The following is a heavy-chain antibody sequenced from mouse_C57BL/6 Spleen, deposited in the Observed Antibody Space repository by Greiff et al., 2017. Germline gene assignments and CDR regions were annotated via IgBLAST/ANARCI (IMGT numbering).Heavy chain of an antibody. CDR3: ASSRFITTVVGYFDV. CDR1: GYAFSSSW. Sequence: QVQLQQSGPELVKPGASVKISCKASGYAFSSSWMNWVKQRPGKGLEWIGRIYPGDGDTNYNGKSKGKATLTADKSSSTAYMQLSSLTSEDSAVYFCASSRFITTVVGYFDVWGTGTTVTVSS. V-gene: IGHV1-82*01. D-gene: IGHD1-1*01. CDR2: IYPGDGDT. J-gene: IGHJ1*03.